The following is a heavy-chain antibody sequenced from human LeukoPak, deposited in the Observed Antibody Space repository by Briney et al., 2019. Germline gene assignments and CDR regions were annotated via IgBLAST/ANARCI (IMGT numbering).Heavy chain of an antibody. CDR1: GGSISSYY. Sequence: SETLPLTCTVSGGSISSYYWSWIRQPPGKGLEWIGYIYYSGSTNYNPSLKSRVTISVDTSKNQFSLKLSSVTAADTAVYYCARLNEDYDSRAYYFDYWGQGTLVTVSS. V-gene: IGHV4-59*08. CDR3: ARLNEDYDSRAYYFDY. CDR2: IYYSGST. D-gene: IGHD3-22*01. J-gene: IGHJ4*02.